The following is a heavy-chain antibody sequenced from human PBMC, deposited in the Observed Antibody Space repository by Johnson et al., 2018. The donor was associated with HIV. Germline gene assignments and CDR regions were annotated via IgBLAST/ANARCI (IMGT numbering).Heavy chain of an antibody. J-gene: IGHJ3*02. CDR1: GFTFDDYA. CDR2: ISWNSGSI. D-gene: IGHD1-26*01. V-gene: IGHV3-9*01. Sequence: QLVESGGGLVQPGRSLRLSCAASGFTFDDYAMHWVRQAPGKGLEWVSGISWNSGSIGYADSVKGRFTISRDNAKNSLYLQMNSLRAEDTALYYCAKDIVGATTGLDAFDIWGQGTMVTVSS. CDR3: AKDIVGATTGLDAFDI.